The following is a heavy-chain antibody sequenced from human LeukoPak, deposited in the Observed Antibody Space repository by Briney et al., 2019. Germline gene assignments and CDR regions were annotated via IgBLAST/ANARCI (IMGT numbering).Heavy chain of an antibody. J-gene: IGHJ5*02. CDR3: ASVGRVGATNLWFDP. Sequence: ASVKVSCKASGYTFTGYYMHWVRQAPGQGLEWMGWINPNSGGTNYAQKFQGRVTMTRDTSISTAYMELSRLRSDDTAVYYCASVGRVGATNLWFDPWGQGTLVTVSS. V-gene: IGHV1-2*02. CDR1: GYTFTGYY. D-gene: IGHD1-26*01. CDR2: INPNSGGT.